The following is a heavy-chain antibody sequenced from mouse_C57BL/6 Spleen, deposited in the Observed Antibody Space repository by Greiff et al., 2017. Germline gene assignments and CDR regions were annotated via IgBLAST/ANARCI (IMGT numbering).Heavy chain of an antibody. D-gene: IGHD1-1*01. V-gene: IGHV5-9-1*02. J-gene: IGHJ1*03. CDR3: TRATNYYGSSYGDWYFDV. Sequence: VKLVESGEGLVKPGGSLKLSCAASGFTFSSYAMSWVRQTPEKRLEWVAYISSGGDYIYYADTVKGRFTISRDNARNTLYLQMSSLKSEDTAMYYCTRATNYYGSSYGDWYFDVWGTGTTVTVSS. CDR2: ISSGGDYI. CDR1: GFTFSSYA.